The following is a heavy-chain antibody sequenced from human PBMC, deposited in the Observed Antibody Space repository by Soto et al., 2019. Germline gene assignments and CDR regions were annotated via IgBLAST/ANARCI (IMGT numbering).Heavy chain of an antibody. CDR1: GGSISSSSYY. D-gene: IGHD2-2*02. CDR3: ARTRLDQRDIVVVPAAISGSWFDP. V-gene: IGHV4-39*01. J-gene: IGHJ5*02. CDR2: IYYSGST. Sequence: SETLSLTCTVSGGSISSSSYYWGWIRQPPGKGLEWIGSIYYSGSTYYNPSLKSRVTISVDTSKNQFSLKLSSVTAADTAVYYCARTRLDQRDIVVVPAAISGSWFDPWGQGTLVTVSS.